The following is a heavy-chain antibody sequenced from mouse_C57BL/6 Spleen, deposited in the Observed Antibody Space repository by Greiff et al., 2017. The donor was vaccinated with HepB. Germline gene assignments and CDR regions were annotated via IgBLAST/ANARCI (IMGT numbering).Heavy chain of an antibody. D-gene: IGHD1-1*01. Sequence: QVQLQQSGPELVKPGASVKISCKASGYAFSSSWRNWVKQRPGKGLEWIGRIYPGDGDTNYNGKFKGKATLTADKSSSTAYMQLSSLTSEDSAVYCCARMGGSSHWGQGSTLTVSS. CDR2: IYPGDGDT. CDR1: GYAFSSSW. V-gene: IGHV1-82*01. J-gene: IGHJ2*01. CDR3: ARMGGSSH.